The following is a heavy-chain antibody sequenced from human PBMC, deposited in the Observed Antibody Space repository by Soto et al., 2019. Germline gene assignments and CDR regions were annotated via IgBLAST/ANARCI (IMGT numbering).Heavy chain of an antibody. J-gene: IGHJ6*03. D-gene: IGHD4-17*01. Sequence: GGSLRLSCAASGFTFSSYAMRWVRQAPGRGLEWVSAISGSGKTIYYADSVMGWFTISRDNSKNTLYLQMNGLTEADTAVYYCAKGATVTSVYYMDVWGKGTTVTVSS. V-gene: IGHV3-23*01. CDR3: AKGATVTSVYYMDV. CDR1: GFTFSSYA. CDR2: ISGSGKTI.